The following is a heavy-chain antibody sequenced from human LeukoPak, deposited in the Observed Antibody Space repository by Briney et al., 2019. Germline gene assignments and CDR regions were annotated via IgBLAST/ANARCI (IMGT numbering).Heavy chain of an antibody. V-gene: IGHV5-51*01. J-gene: IGHJ4*02. Sequence: GESLRISCKASGFSLTSYWIGWVRQMPGKGLEWMGIIFPRDSNTRYSPSFQGQVTISADKSISTAYLQWSSLKASDTAMYYCAVPSPSPTSSDYWGQGTLVTVSS. CDR1: GFSLTSYW. CDR3: AVPSPSPTSSDY. D-gene: IGHD2-2*01. CDR2: IFPRDSNT.